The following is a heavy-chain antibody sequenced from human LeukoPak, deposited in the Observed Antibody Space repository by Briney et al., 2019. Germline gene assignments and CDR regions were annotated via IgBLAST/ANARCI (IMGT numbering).Heavy chain of an antibody. V-gene: IGHV4-61*01. J-gene: IGHJ6*02. CDR3: ARGAVVNSLDV. CDR1: GGSVSSGTYY. Sequence: SETLSLTCTVSGGSVSSGTYYWSWIRQPPGTRLEWIGYIYYSGTTNYNPSFKSRVTMSVDTSKNQFSLKLTSVTAADTAVYYCARGAVVNSLDVWGQGTTVTVSS. CDR2: IYYSGTT. D-gene: IGHD3-16*02.